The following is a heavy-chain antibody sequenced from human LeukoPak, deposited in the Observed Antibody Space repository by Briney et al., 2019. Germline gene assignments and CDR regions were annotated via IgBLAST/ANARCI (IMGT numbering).Heavy chain of an antibody. J-gene: IGHJ5*02. V-gene: IGHV4-59*01. CDR1: GGSISSYY. Sequence: SETLSLTCTVSGGSISSYYWSWIRQPPGKGVEWIGYIYYSGSTNYNPSLKSRVTVSVDTSKNQFSLKLTSVTAADTAVYYCATSYGSGSYSWFDPWGQGTLVTVSS. D-gene: IGHD3-10*01. CDR2: IYYSGST. CDR3: ATSYGSGSYSWFDP.